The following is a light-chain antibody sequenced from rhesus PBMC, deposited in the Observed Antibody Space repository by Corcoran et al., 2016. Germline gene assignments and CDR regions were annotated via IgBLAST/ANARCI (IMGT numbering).Light chain of an antibody. V-gene: IGLV1S4*01. CDR1: SSNIGGNN. J-gene: IGLJ1*01. CDR2: YSN. Sequence: QSVLTQSPSASGAPGQSVTISCSGSSSNIGGNNVYWYQQLPGTAPKLLIYYSNQRPSGVPDRFSGSKSGTSASLAITGLRSEDEADYYCAAWDDSLSSYIFGAGTRLTVL. CDR3: AAWDDSLSSYI.